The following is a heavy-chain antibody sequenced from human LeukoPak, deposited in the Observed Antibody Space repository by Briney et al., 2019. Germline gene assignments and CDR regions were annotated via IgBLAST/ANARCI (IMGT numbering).Heavy chain of an antibody. D-gene: IGHD6-13*01. CDR1: GDTFSSYA. CDR3: ARDAEEQQLVRGNWFDP. CDR2: IIPIFGTA. Sequence: ASVKASCKASGDTFSSYAISWVREAPGQGLEWMGGIIPIFGTANYAQKFQGRVTITADESTSTAYMELSSLRSEDTAVYYCARDAEEQQLVRGNWFDPWGQGTLVTVSS. J-gene: IGHJ5*02. V-gene: IGHV1-69*13.